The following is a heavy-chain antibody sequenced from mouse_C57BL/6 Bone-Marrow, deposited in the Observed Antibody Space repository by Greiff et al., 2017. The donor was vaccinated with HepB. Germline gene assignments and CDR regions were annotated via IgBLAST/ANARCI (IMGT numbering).Heavy chain of an antibody. D-gene: IGHD4-1*01. V-gene: IGHV5-6*01. J-gene: IGHJ1*03. CDR3: ARLQTGTGYFDV. Sequence: DVQLVESGGDLVKPGGSLKLSCAASGFTFSSYGMSWVRQTPDKRLEWVATISSGGSYTYYPDSVKGRFTISRDNAKNTLYLQMSSLKSEDTAMYYCARLQTGTGYFDVWGTGTTVTVSS. CDR2: ISSGGSYT. CDR1: GFTFSSYG.